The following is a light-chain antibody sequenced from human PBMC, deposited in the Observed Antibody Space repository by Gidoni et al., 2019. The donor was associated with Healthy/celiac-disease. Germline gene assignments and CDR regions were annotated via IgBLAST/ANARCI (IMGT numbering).Light chain of an antibody. CDR1: QSVSSN. CDR3: QQYKNWPLIT. J-gene: IGKJ5*01. Sequence: EIVMTQSPATLSVSPGERATLSCRASQSVSSNLAWYPQKPGQAPRLLIYGASTRATGIPARFSGSGSGTEFTLTISSLQSEDFAVYYCQQYKNWPLITFGQGTRLEIK. CDR2: GAS. V-gene: IGKV3-15*01.